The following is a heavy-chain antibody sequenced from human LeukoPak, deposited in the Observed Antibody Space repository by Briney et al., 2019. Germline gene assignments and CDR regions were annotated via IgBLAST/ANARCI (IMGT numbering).Heavy chain of an antibody. J-gene: IGHJ4*02. CDR3: ARDLLAYTSGYGAFDY. V-gene: IGHV3-23*01. D-gene: IGHD5-12*01. CDR2: ISGSGGST. CDR1: GFTFSSYA. Sequence: PGGSLRLSCAASGFTFSSYAMSWVRQAPGKGLEWVSAISGSGGSTYYADSVKGRFTISRDNSKNTLYLQMNSLRAEDTAVYYCARDLLAYTSGYGAFDYWGQGTLVTVSS.